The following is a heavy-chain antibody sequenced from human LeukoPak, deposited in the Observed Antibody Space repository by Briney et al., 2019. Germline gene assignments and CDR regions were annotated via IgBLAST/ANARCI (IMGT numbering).Heavy chain of an antibody. CDR2: ISGSGGST. Sequence: GGSLRLSCAASGFTFSNYAMSWVRQAPGKGLEWVSAISGSGGSTYYADSVRGRFTISRDNSKNTLYLQMNSLRAEDTAVYYCAKMVLRQLDYWGQGTLVTVSS. V-gene: IGHV3-23*01. CDR3: AKMVLRQLDY. D-gene: IGHD4/OR15-4a*01. J-gene: IGHJ4*02. CDR1: GFTFSNYA.